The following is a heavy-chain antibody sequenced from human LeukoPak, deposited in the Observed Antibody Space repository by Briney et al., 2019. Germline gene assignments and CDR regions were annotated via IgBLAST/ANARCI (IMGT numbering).Heavy chain of an antibody. V-gene: IGHV7-4-1*02. CDR3: AGLQWTHLEDYFDY. CDR2: INTNTGNP. D-gene: IGHD4-11*01. Sequence: ASVKVSCKASGYTFTSYAMNWVRQAPGQGLEWMGWINTNTGNPTYAQGFTGRFVFSLDTSVSTAYLQISSLKAEDTAVYYCAGLQWTHLEDYFDYWGQGTLVTVSS. J-gene: IGHJ4*02. CDR1: GYTFTSYA.